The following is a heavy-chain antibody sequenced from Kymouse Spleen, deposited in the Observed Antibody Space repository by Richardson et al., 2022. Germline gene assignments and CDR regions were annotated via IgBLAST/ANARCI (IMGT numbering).Heavy chain of an antibody. J-gene: IGHJ6*02. V-gene: IGHV3-30*18. CDR3: ALRYCSSTSCYGMDV. CDR1: GFTFSSYG. Sequence: QVQLVESGGGVVQPGRSLRLSCAASGFTFSSYGMHWVRQAPGKGLEWVAVISYDGSNKYYADSVKGRFTISRDNSKNTLYLQMNSLRAEDTAVYYCALRYCSSTSCYGMDVWGQGTTVTVSS. CDR2: ISYDGSNK. D-gene: IGHD2-2*02.